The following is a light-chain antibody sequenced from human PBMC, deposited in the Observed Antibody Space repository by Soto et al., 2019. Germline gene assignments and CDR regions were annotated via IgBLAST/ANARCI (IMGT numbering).Light chain of an antibody. CDR1: QRITTY. V-gene: IGKV1-39*01. Sequence: IHMTQSPSSLSASVGDRVTITCRASQRITTYLNWYQQKPGKAPKLLISTAATLQGGVPSRFXXSXXGXXXXXTXXXLXPXDFATYFXXQSYSTPYTFGQGTKLEIK. CDR3: XQSYSTPYT. J-gene: IGKJ2*01. CDR2: TAA.